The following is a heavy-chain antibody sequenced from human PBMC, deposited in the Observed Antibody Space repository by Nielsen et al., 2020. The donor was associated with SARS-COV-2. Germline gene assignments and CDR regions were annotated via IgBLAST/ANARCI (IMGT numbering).Heavy chain of an antibody. J-gene: IGHJ4*02. D-gene: IGHD3-16*01. CDR2: ISGSGSGT. Sequence: GGSLRLSCAASGFTFSNYAMSWVRRGPGKGLEWVAGISGSGSGTFYADSVKGRFTISRDNSRNTLNLHMNSLRSEDTAVYYCAKAGVMITFGGDVDYFESWGQGTLVTVSS. CDR1: GFTFSNYA. V-gene: IGHV3-23*01. CDR3: AKAGVMITFGGDVDYFES.